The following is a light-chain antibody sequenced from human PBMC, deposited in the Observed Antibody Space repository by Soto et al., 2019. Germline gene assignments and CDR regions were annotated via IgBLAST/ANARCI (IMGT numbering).Light chain of an antibody. CDR1: GSNIGRNS. J-gene: IGLJ1*01. V-gene: IGLV1-44*01. CDR3: ATRDDSLNAFV. Sequence: QSVLTQPPSASGNPGQRVTISCSGSGSNIGRNSVIWYQQVPGTAPRLLIFGNDQRPSGVPDRFSGSKSGTSDSLAVSGLKSEDEADYYCATRDDSLNAFVFGTGTKVTVL. CDR2: GND.